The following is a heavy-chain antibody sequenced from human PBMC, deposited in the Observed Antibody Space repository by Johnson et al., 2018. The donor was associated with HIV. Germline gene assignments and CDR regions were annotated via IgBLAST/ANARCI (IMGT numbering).Heavy chain of an antibody. D-gene: IGHD4-23*01. CDR3: AKSPGKDNGGNSGGIDF. CDR1: GFTFDDYA. V-gene: IGHV3-9*01. J-gene: IGHJ3*01. Sequence: VQLVESGGGLIQPGGSLRLSCVASGFTFDDYAMHWVRQAPGKGLEWVSGISWNSGRIAYADSVKGRFTISRDNSKNTLYLQMNSLRAEDTATYYCAKSPGKDNGGNSGGIDFWGQGTRVTVSS. CDR2: ISWNSGRI.